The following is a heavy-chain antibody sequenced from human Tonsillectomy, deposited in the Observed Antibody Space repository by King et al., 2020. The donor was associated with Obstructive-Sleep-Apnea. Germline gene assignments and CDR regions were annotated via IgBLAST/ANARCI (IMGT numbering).Heavy chain of an antibody. V-gene: IGHV3-9*01. D-gene: IGHD3-16*01. CDR2: INWNSGNI. J-gene: IGHJ3*02. Sequence: EVQLVESGGGLVQPGRSLRLSCAASGFTFDDYAMHWVRQAPGKGLEWVSGINWNSGNIAYADSVKGRFTISRDNAKNSLYLKMNSLRAEDTALYYFVKDRAGGVPDAFDIWGQGTMVTVSS. CDR3: VKDRAGGVPDAFDI. CDR1: GFTFDDYA.